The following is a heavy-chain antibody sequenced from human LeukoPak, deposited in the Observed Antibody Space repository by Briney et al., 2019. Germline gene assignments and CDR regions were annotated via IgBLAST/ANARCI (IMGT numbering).Heavy chain of an antibody. CDR3: ARDRAYYGSGSYYTPFDY. Sequence: ASVKVSCKVSGYTLTELSMHWVRQAPGKGLEWMGGFDPEDGETIYAQKFQGRVTMTEDTSTDTAYMELSSLRSEDTAVYYCARDRAYYGSGSYYTPFDYWGQGTLVTVSS. CDR1: GYTLTELS. D-gene: IGHD3-10*01. CDR2: FDPEDGET. J-gene: IGHJ4*02. V-gene: IGHV1-24*01.